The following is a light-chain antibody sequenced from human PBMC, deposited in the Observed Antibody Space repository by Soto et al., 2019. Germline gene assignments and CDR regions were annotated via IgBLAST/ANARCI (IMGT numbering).Light chain of an antibody. Sequence: EIVMTQSPATLSVSPGERATLSCRASQSISSNLAWYQQKPGQAPRLLMFRTSSRATGIPTRFSGSGSGTDFTLTISSLEPEDFGVYYCQQHSTWPLTFGGGTRLEIK. J-gene: IGKJ5*01. CDR3: QQHSTWPLT. CDR2: RTS. V-gene: IGKV3D-15*01. CDR1: QSISSN.